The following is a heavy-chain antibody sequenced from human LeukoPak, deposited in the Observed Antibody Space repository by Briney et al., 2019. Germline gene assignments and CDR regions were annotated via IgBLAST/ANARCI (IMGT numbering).Heavy chain of an antibody. Sequence: SETLSLTCTVSGYSISSGYYWGWIRQPPGKGLEWIGSIYHSGSTYYNPSLKSRVTISVDTSKNQFSLKLSSVTAADTAVYYCARDKWGTVRGDDYFDYWGQGTLVTVSS. CDR2: IYHSGST. D-gene: IGHD2-8*01. V-gene: IGHV4-38-2*02. CDR1: GYSISSGYY. CDR3: ARDKWGTVRGDDYFDY. J-gene: IGHJ4*02.